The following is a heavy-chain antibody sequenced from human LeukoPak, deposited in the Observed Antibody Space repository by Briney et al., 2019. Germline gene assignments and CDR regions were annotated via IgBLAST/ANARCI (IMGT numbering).Heavy chain of an antibody. J-gene: IGHJ4*02. CDR2: ISGSGGST. CDR1: GFTFSSYS. D-gene: IGHD6-19*01. CDR3: AKDQRWRAVAGNFDY. Sequence: GGSLRLSCAASGFTFSSYSMSWVRQAPGKGLEWVSAISGSGGSTYYADSVKGRFTISRDNSKNTLYLQMNSLRAEDTAVYYCAKDQRWRAVAGNFDYWGQGTLVTVSS. V-gene: IGHV3-23*01.